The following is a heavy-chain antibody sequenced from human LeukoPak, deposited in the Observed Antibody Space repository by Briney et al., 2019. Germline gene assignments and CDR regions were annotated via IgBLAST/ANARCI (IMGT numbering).Heavy chain of an antibody. Sequence: GGSLRLSCAASGSTFSSYWMSWVRQAPGKGLEWVANIKQDGSEKYYVDSVKGRFTVSRDNAKNSLYLQMNSLRAEDTAVYYCARAPPARYYYDSSDWYYFDYWGQGTLVTVSS. CDR3: ARAPPARYYYDSSDWYYFDY. D-gene: IGHD3-22*01. CDR1: GSTFSSYW. V-gene: IGHV3-7*04. CDR2: IKQDGSEK. J-gene: IGHJ4*02.